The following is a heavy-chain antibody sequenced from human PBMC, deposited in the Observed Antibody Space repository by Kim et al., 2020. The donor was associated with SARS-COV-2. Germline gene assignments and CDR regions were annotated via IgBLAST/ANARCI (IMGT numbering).Heavy chain of an antibody. CDR2: INHSGST. CDR1: GGSFSGYY. D-gene: IGHD6-13*01. Sequence: SETLSLTCAVYGGSFSGYYWSWIRQPPGKGLEWIGEINHSGSTNYNPSLKSRVTISVDTSKNQFSLKLSSVTAADTAVYYCARGRRSSSWDNWFDPWGQGTLVTVSS. J-gene: IGHJ5*02. CDR3: ARGRRSSSWDNWFDP. V-gene: IGHV4-34*01.